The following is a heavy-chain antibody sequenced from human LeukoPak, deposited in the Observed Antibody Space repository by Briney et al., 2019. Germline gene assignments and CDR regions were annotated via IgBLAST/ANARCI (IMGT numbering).Heavy chain of an antibody. D-gene: IGHD3-16*01. J-gene: IGHJ4*02. CDR1: GFSFSDHH. CDR3: ARYVLLMDY. V-gene: IGHV3-11*01. CDR2: ISRDGNII. Sequence: PGGSLRLCCAASGFSFSDHHMSWVRQVPGKGLEWLAYISRDGNIIVYADSVKGRFTISRDNAKQSVYLEMKSLRPEDTAVYYCARYVLLMDYWGQGTLVTVSS.